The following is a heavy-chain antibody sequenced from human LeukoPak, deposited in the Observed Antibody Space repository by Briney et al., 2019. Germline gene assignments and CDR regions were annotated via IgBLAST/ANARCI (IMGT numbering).Heavy chain of an antibody. CDR1: GYTFTNYD. V-gene: IGHV1-8*01. J-gene: IGHJ4*02. Sequence: ASVKVSCKTSGYTFTNYDINWVRQATGQGLEWMGWMSPNNGNTGYAQKFQGRVTMTTDTSTSTAYMELRSLRSDDTAVYYCARDPPTSDIVVVPAAPKFDYWGQGTLVTVSS. D-gene: IGHD2-2*01. CDR2: MSPNNGNT. CDR3: ARDPPTSDIVVVPAAPKFDY.